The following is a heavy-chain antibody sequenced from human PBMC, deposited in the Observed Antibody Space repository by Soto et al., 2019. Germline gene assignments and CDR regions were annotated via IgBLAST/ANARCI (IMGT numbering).Heavy chain of an antibody. V-gene: IGHV3-48*02. D-gene: IGHD3-16*02. J-gene: IGHJ6*02. CDR3: AREIMITFGGVIAPAYGMDV. CDR2: ISSSSSTI. Sequence: EVQLVESGGGLVQPGGSLRLSCAASGFTFNSYSMNWVRQAPGKGLEWVSYISSSSSTIYYADSVKGRFTISRDNAKNSLYLQMNSLRDEDTAVYYCAREIMITFGGVIAPAYGMDVWGQGTTVTVSS. CDR1: GFTFNSYS.